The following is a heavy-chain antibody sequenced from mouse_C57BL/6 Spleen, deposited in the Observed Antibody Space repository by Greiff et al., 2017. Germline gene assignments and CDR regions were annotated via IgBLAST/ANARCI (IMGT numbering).Heavy chain of an antibody. CDR2: IYPRSGNT. J-gene: IGHJ2*01. D-gene: IGHD4-1*01. Sequence: VKLMESGAELARPGASVKLSCKASGYTFTSYGLSWVKQRTGQGLAWIGEIYPRSGNTYYNEQFQGKDTLTADKSSSTAYMELRSLTTEDSAVYFCAREGTPLGHYFDYGGQGTTLTVSS. CDR1: GYTFTSYG. CDR3: AREGTPLGHYFDY. V-gene: IGHV1-81*01.